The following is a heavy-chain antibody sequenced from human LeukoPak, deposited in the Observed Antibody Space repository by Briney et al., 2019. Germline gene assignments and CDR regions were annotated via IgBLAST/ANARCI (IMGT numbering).Heavy chain of an antibody. V-gene: IGHV3-30-3*01. CDR2: ISYDGSNK. D-gene: IGHD6-19*01. Sequence: GGSLRLSCAASGFTFSSYAMHWVRQAPGKGLEWVAVISYDGSNKYYADSVKGRFTISRDNSKNTLYLQMNSLRAEDTAVYYCARDRIAVAGTIDYYMDVWGKGTTVTVSS. CDR3: ARDRIAVAGTIDYYMDV. CDR1: GFTFSSYA. J-gene: IGHJ6*03.